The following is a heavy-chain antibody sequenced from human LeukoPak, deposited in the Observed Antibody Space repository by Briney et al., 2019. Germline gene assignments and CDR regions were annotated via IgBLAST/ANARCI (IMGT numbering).Heavy chain of an antibody. CDR1: GFTFSSYS. CDR3: ACCYGGGLITEPYA. CDR2: ISSSSSTM. D-gene: IGHD3-16*01. J-gene: IGHJ4*02. V-gene: IGHV3-48*01. Sequence: GGSLRLSCAASGFTFSSYSMNWVRQAPGKGLEWVSYISSSSSTMYYADSVRGRFTISRDNAKNSLYLQMNSLRAEDTAVYYCACCYGGGLITEPYAWGQGTLVTVSS.